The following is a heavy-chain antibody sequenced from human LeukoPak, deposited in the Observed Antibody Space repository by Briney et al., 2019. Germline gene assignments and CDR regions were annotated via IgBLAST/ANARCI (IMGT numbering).Heavy chain of an antibody. CDR3: ARRKAVRPRDYYFDY. Sequence: RTSETLSLTCTVSDDSVSSDNYYWSWIRQPPGKGLEWIGYVYYSGSTNYNPSLKSRVTISVDTSKNQFSLKLSSVTAADTAGYFCARRKAVRPRDYYFDYWGQGTLVTVSS. V-gene: IGHV4-61*01. D-gene: IGHD6-6*01. J-gene: IGHJ4*02. CDR2: VYYSGST. CDR1: DDSVSSDNYY.